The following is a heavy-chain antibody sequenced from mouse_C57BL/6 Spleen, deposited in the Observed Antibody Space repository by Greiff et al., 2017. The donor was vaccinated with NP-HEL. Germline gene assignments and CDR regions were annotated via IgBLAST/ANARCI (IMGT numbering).Heavy chain of an antibody. CDR1: GIAFSRYW. CDR2: INPDSSTI. V-gene: IGHV4-1*01. Sequence: EVKLEESGGGLVQPGGSLKLSCAASGIAFSRYWMSWVRRAPGKGLEWIGEINPDSSTINYAPSLKDKFIISRDNAKNTLYLQMSKVRSEDTALYYCASYGSSYIAWFAYWGQGTLVTVSA. D-gene: IGHD1-1*01. J-gene: IGHJ3*01. CDR3: ASYGSSYIAWFAY.